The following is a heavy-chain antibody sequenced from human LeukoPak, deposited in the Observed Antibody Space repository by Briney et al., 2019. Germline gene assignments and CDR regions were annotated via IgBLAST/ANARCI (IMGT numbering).Heavy chain of an antibody. CDR2: INSDGSST. Sequence: GGSLRLSCAASRFTFSTYWMHWVRQAPGKGLVWVSRINSDGSSTSYADSVKGRFTFSRDNAKNTLYLQMNSLRAEDTATYYCATYRQVLLPFESWGQGTLVTVSS. CDR1: RFTFSTYW. D-gene: IGHD2-8*02. V-gene: IGHV3-74*01. J-gene: IGHJ4*02. CDR3: ATYRQVLLPFES.